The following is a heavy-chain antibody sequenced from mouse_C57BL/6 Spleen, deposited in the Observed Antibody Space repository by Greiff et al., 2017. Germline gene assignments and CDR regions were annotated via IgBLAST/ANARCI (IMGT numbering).Heavy chain of an antibody. D-gene: IGHD3-2*02. J-gene: IGHJ3*01. CDR3: ARWPQLRLREGAY. Sequence: VMLVESGAELARPGASVKLSCKASGYTFTSYGISWVKQRTGQGLEWIGEIYPRSGNTYYNEKFKGKATLTADKSSSTAYMELRSLTSEDSAVYFCARWPQLRLREGAYWGQGTLVTVSA. CDR2: IYPRSGNT. V-gene: IGHV1-81*01. CDR1: GYTFTSYG.